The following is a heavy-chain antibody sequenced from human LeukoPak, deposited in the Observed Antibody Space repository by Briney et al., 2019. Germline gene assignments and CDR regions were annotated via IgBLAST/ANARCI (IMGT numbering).Heavy chain of an antibody. D-gene: IGHD6-19*01. V-gene: IGHV1-69*13. CDR1: GGTFTIYA. J-gene: IGHJ4*02. Sequence: GASVKVSSKASGGTFTIYAISWVRQAPGQGLEWMGGIIPIFGTANYAQKFQGRVTITADESTSTAYMELSSLRSEDTAVYYCARSGYVGQWLVRNYFDYWGQGTLVTVSS. CDR3: ARSGYVGQWLVRNYFDY. CDR2: IIPIFGTA.